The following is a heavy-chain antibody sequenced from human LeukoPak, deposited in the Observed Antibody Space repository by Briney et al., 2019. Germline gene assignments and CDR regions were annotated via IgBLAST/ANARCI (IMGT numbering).Heavy chain of an antibody. CDR3: ARQGWTVTTFFDY. Sequence: GGSLRLSCAASGFTFSSYWMHWVRQAPGKGLVWVSRIDTDGSINYSDSVTGRFTISRDNAKNTLYLHMNSLRGEDTAVYYCARQGWTVTTFFDYWGQGTLVTVSS. V-gene: IGHV3-74*01. CDR1: GFTFSSYW. CDR2: IDTDGSI. D-gene: IGHD4-17*01. J-gene: IGHJ4*02.